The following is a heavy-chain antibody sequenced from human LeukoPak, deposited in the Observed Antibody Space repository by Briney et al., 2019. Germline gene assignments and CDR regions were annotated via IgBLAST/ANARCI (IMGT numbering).Heavy chain of an antibody. CDR2: INPNSGGT. Sequence: ASVKVSCKASGYTFTGYYMHWMRQAPGQGLEWMGWINPNSGGTNYAQKFQGSVTMTGDTSINTAFMELSRLRSDDTAIYYCARGRGTTMVRGVITNYFDLWGRGSLVTVSS. D-gene: IGHD3-10*01. J-gene: IGHJ2*01. CDR1: GYTFTGYY. V-gene: IGHV1-2*02. CDR3: ARGRGTTMVRGVITNYFDL.